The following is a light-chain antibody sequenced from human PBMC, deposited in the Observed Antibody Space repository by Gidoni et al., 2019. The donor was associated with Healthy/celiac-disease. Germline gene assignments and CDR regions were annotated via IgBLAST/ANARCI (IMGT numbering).Light chain of an antibody. CDR2: AAS. CDR1: QSISSY. CDR3: QQSYSTPPLT. Sequence: DIQMTQPPSSLSASVGDRVTITCRASQSISSYLNWYQQKPGKAPKLRIYAASSLQSGVPSRFSGSGSGTDFTLTISSLQPEDFATYYCQQSYSTPPLTFGGGTKVEIK. J-gene: IGKJ4*01. V-gene: IGKV1-39*01.